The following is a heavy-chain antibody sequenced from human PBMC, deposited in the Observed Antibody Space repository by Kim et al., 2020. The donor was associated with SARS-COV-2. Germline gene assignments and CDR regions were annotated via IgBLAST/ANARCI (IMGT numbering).Heavy chain of an antibody. CDR2: ISSSSSYI. V-gene: IGHV3-21*01. J-gene: IGHJ6*02. Sequence: GGSLRLSCAASGFTFSSYSMNWVRQAPGKGLEWVSSISSSSSYIYYADSVKGRFTISRDNAKNSLYLQMNSLRAEDTAVYYCARDDKGEVSSSWYTPWDYYYYGMDVWGQGTTVTVSS. CDR1: GFTFSSYS. D-gene: IGHD2-2*02. CDR3: ARDDKGEVSSSWYTPWDYYYYGMDV.